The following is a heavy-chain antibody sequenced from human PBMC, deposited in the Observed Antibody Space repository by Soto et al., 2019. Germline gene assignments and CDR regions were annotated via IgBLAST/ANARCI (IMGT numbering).Heavy chain of an antibody. CDR1: GGSISSYY. CDR3: ARFGVVSSEYYFDV. J-gene: IGHJ4*02. V-gene: IGHV4-59*01. D-gene: IGHD3-3*01. Sequence: SETLSLTCTVSGGSISSYYWSWIRQPPGKGLEWIGYIYYSGSTNYNPSLKSRVTISVDTSKNQFSLKLSSVTAADTAVYYCARFGVVSSEYYFDVWGQGSLVTVSS. CDR2: IYYSGST.